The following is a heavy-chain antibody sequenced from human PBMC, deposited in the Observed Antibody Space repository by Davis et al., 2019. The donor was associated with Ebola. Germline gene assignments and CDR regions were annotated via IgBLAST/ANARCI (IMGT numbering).Heavy chain of an antibody. CDR1: GFSLRTAGIC. CDR3: ARLTGAYRDNAIEM. CDR2: IDWDDDT. D-gene: IGHD3-16*01. V-gene: IGHV2-70*11. J-gene: IGHJ3*02. Sequence: GPTLVKPPQTLTLTCTVSGFSLRTAGICVIWVRQPPGKALEWLARIDWDDDTYYSTSLKTRLTISKDTSKNQVVLTMTNMDPADTATYYCARLTGAYRDNAIEMWGQGTMVTVSS.